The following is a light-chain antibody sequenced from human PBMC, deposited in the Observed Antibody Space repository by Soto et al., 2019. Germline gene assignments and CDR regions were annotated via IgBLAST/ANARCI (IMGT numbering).Light chain of an antibody. CDR3: QSYDSSLSGYSV. Sequence: QSVLTQPPSVSGAPGQRVTISCTGSSSNIGAGYDVHWYQQLPGTAPKLLIYGNSKRPSGVPDRFSGSKSGTSASLAITGLQAEDEADYYCQSYDSSLSGYSVFGTGTKLTVL. V-gene: IGLV1-40*01. CDR1: SSNIGAGYD. CDR2: GNS. J-gene: IGLJ1*01.